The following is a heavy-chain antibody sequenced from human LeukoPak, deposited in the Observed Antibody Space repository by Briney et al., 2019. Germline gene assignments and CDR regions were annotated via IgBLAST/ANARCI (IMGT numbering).Heavy chain of an antibody. CDR1: GGSFSGYY. D-gene: IGHD3-22*01. J-gene: IGHJ4*02. V-gene: IGHV4-34*01. CDR3: ARGRDSSETRNDY. Sequence: SETLSLTCAVYGGSFSGYYWSWIRQPPGKGLEWIGEINHSGSTNYNPSLKSRVTISVDTSKNQFSLKLSSVTAADTAVHYCARGRDSSETRNDYWGQGTLVTVSS. CDR2: INHSGST.